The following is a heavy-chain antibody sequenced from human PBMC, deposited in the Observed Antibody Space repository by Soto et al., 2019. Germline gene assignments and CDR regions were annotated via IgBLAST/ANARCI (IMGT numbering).Heavy chain of an antibody. CDR2: ISYDGSNK. V-gene: IGHV3-30*18. Sequence: GGSLRLSCAASGFTFSSYGMHWVRQAPGKGLEWVAVISYDGSNKYYADSVKGRFTISRDNSKNTLYLQMNSLRAEDTAVYYCAKAVLEWSHNDYWGQGTLVTVSS. D-gene: IGHD3-3*01. CDR1: GFTFSSYG. J-gene: IGHJ4*02. CDR3: AKAVLEWSHNDY.